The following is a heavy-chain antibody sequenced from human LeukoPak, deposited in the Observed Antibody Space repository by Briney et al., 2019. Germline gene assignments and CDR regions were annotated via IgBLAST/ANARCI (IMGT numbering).Heavy chain of an antibody. J-gene: IGHJ4*02. CDR3: ATLGDYGDYSFDY. V-gene: IGHV3-33*01. CDR2: IWYDGSNK. Sequence: GGSLRLSCAASGFTFSSYGMHWVRQAPGKGLEWVAVIWYDGSNKYYADSVKGRFTIPRDNSKNTLYLQMNSLRAEDTAVYYCATLGDYGDYSFDYWGQGTLVTVSS. CDR1: GFTFSSYG. D-gene: IGHD4-17*01.